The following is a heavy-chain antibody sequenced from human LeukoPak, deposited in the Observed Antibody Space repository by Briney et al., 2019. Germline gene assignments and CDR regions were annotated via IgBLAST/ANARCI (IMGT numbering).Heavy chain of an antibody. J-gene: IGHJ4*02. V-gene: IGHV3-74*01. Sequence: GGSLRLSCAASGFTFSSYRMNWVRQAPGKGLVWVSRINSDGSSISYADSVKGRLTISRDNAKNKLYLQMNSLRAEDTAVYYCARGDIVVVTAMKNIDYWGQETLDTVSS. CDR1: GFTFSSYR. CDR2: INSDGSSI. CDR3: ARGDIVVVTAMKNIDY. D-gene: IGHD2-21*02.